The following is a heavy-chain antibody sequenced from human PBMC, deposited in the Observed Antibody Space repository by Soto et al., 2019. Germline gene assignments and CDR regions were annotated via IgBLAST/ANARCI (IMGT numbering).Heavy chain of an antibody. Sequence: GESLKISCAASGFTVSSNYMTWVRQAPGKGLEWVSIIYSGGSTYYADSVKGRFTISRDNSKNTLYLQMNSLRAEDTAVYYCARINSYAKWGFDYWGQGTLVTVSS. CDR3: ARINSYAKWGFDY. CDR1: GFTVSSNY. V-gene: IGHV3-53*01. CDR2: IYSGGST. J-gene: IGHJ4*02. D-gene: IGHD5-18*01.